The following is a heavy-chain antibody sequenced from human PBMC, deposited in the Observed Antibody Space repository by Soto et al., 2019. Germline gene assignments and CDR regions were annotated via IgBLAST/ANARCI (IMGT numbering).Heavy chain of an antibody. CDR1: GFTFSSYW. D-gene: IGHD6-19*01. Sequence: GGSLRLSCAASGFTFSSYWMHWVRQAPGKGLEWVSTIGGSGDSTYYADSVKGRFTMSRDNSKSTLYLQMNSLRAEDTAIYYCAKESSPTGWYNYWGQGTLVTVSS. CDR2: IGGSGDST. CDR3: AKESSPTGWYNY. V-gene: IGHV3-23*01. J-gene: IGHJ4*02.